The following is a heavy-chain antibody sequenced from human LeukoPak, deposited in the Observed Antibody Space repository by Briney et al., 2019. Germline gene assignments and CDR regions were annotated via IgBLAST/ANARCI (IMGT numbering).Heavy chain of an antibody. CDR1: GGTFSSYA. D-gene: IGHD3-22*01. J-gene: IGHJ4*02. CDR2: IIPIFGTA. Sequence: ASVKVSCKASGGTFSSYAISWVRQAPGQGLEWMGGIIPIFGTANYAQNFQGRVTISADKSTSTAYMELSSLRSEDTAVYYCASPKGYDSSGYYVYWGQGTPVTVSS. CDR3: ASPKGYDSSGYYVY. V-gene: IGHV1-69*06.